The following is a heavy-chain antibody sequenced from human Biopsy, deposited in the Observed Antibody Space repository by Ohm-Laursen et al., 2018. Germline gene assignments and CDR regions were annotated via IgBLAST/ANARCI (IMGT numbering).Heavy chain of an antibody. CDR2: IYYRGNT. CDR1: GGSISSNYYY. V-gene: IGHV4-39*01. D-gene: IGHD2-15*01. CDR3: ARHGSQGYCTGGSCVDY. J-gene: IGHJ4*02. Sequence: SETLSLTCTVFGGSISSNYYYWGWLRQPPGKGLERIGSIYYRGNTNYNPSLRSRVTISVDTTKNMFSLKLRSATAADTAVFYCARHGSQGYCTGGSCVDYWGQGALVTVSS.